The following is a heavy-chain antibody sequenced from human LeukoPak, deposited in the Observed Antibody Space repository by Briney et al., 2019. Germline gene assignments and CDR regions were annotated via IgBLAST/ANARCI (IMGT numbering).Heavy chain of an antibody. V-gene: IGHV4-31*03. J-gene: IGHJ3*02. CDR2: ISYSGNT. CDR3: ARDVLVTSSPDAFDI. Sequence: SETLSLTCTVSGGSVSSGSYSWTWIRQPPGKGLQWIGYISYSGNTYYSPSLRSRVSISLDASKNQFSLKLTSVTAADTATYFCARDVLVTSSPDAFDIWGQGTMVTVSS. CDR1: GGSVSSGSYS. D-gene: IGHD2-21*02.